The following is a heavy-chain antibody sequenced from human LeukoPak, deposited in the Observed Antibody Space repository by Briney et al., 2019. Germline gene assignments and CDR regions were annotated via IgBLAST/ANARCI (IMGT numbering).Heavy chain of an antibody. CDR2: INTDGSST. Sequence: GGSLRLSCAAPRYILRHYWMHSVRQAPGKGLVWVSRINTDGSSTSYADSVKGRFTISRDNAKNTLYLQMNSLRAEDTAVYYCTREGRGWLQIQVWGQGTMVTVSS. D-gene: IGHD5-24*01. V-gene: IGHV3-74*01. CDR1: RYILRHYW. CDR3: TREGRGWLQIQV. J-gene: IGHJ3*01.